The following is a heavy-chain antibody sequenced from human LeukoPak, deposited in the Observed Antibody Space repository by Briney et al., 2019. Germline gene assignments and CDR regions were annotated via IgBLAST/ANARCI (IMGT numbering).Heavy chain of an antibody. J-gene: IGHJ4*02. V-gene: IGHV3-21*06. CDR2: ITTTGGSI. CDR3: ATSFGATRGY. D-gene: IGHD3-10*01. CDR1: GFSFSSYN. Sequence: PGGSLRLSCAASGFSFSSYNMYWVRQAPGQGLEWVSSITTTGGSIYYADSVRGRFTISRDNAKNSLFLQMNTLRIEDTAVYYCATSFGATRGYWGQGTLVIVSS.